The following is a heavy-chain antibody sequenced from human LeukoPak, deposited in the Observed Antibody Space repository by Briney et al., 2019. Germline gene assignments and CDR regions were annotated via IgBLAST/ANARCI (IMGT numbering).Heavy chain of an antibody. CDR3: ARGGYSGYDYHY. V-gene: IGHV4-30-2*01. D-gene: IGHD5-12*01. Sequence: SETLSLTCAVSGGSISSGGYSWSWIRHPPGKGLEWIGYIYHSGSTYYNPSLKSRVTISVVRSKNQFSLKLSSVTAADTAVYYCARGGYSGYDYHYWGQGTLVTVSS. CDR2: IYHSGST. J-gene: IGHJ4*02. CDR1: GGSISSGGYS.